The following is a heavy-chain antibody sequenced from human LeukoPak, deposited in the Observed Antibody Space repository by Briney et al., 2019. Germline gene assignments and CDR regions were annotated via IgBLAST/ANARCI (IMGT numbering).Heavy chain of an antibody. CDR1: GDSISRYY. CDR3: ARDSGTTGEVKFDP. J-gene: IGHJ5*02. CDR2: IYNGGII. D-gene: IGHD3-10*01. V-gene: IGHV4-4*07. Sequence: SETLSLTRTVSGDSISRYYWSWIRHPAGKGLEWIGRIYNGGIITYNPSLTSRVTMSIDTSNNQFSLRLRFVTAADTAVYYCARDSGTTGEVKFDPWGQGTLVTVSS.